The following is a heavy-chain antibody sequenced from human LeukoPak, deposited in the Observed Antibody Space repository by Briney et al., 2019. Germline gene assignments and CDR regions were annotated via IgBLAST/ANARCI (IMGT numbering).Heavy chain of an antibody. CDR2: IVGSGGSA. CDR3: VKAGPGSGTYYGMDV. Sequence: GGSLRLSCAASGFTFSSYAMSWVRQAPGKGLEWVSAIVGSGGSANYADSVKGRFTISRDNSKNTVYLQMNSLRADDTAVYYCVKAGPGSGTYYGMDVWGQGTTVTVSS. CDR1: GFTFSSYA. V-gene: IGHV3-23*01. J-gene: IGHJ6*02. D-gene: IGHD3-10*01.